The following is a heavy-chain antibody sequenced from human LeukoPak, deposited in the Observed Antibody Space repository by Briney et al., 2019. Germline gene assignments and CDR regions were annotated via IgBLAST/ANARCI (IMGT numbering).Heavy chain of an antibody. CDR2: INSDGSST. D-gene: IGHD3-3*01. V-gene: IGHV3-74*01. Sequence: GGSLRLSCAASGFTFSRYWMHWVRQAPGKGLVWVSRINSDGSSTSYADSVKGRFTISRDNAKNTLYLQMNSLRAEDTAVYYCARGKYYDFRSGYLYYFDYWGQGTLVTVSS. J-gene: IGHJ4*02. CDR3: ARGKYYDFRSGYLYYFDY. CDR1: GFTFSRYW.